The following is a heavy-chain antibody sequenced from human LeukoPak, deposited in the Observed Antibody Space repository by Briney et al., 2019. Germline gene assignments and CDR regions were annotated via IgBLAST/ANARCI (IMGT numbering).Heavy chain of an antibody. CDR3: AKDRTPYSGSYSGWFDP. V-gene: IGHV3-30*18. CDR2: ISYDGSNK. Sequence: GRSLRLSCAASGFTFSSYGMHWVRQAPGKGLEWVAVISYDGSNKYYADSVKGRFTISRDNSKNTLYLQMNSLRAEDTAVYYCAKDRTPYSGSYSGWFDPWGQGTLVTVSS. D-gene: IGHD1-26*01. J-gene: IGHJ5*02. CDR1: GFTFSSYG.